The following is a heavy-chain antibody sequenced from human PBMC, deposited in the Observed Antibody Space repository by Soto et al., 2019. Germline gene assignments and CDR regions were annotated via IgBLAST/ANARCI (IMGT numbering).Heavy chain of an antibody. CDR2: ITGSGGST. V-gene: IGHV3-23*01. CDR3: AKHSSSWYYFDY. D-gene: IGHD6-13*01. CDR1: GFTFSSYS. J-gene: IGHJ4*02. Sequence: GGSLRLSCAASGFTFSSYSMSWVRQAPGKGLEWVSTITGSGGSTYYADSVKGRFTISRDNSKNTLYVQMNSLRAEDTAVYYCAKHSSSWYYFDYWGQGTLVTVSS.